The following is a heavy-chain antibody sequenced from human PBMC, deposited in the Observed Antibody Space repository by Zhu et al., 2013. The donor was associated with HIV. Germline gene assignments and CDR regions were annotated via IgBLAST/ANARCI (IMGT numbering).Heavy chain of an antibody. J-gene: IGHJ5*02. Sequence: EVQLVQSGAEVKKPGESLEISCKGSGYSFTNYWIGWVRQMPGKGLEWMGIIYPGDSDTRYSPSFQGQVTISADKSISTAYLQWSSLKASDTAMYYCARLRGSVTTPNWFDPWGQGTLVTVSS. V-gene: IGHV5-51*01. CDR3: ARLRGSVTTPNWFDP. CDR2: IYPGDSDT. D-gene: IGHD4-17*01. CDR1: GYSFTNYW.